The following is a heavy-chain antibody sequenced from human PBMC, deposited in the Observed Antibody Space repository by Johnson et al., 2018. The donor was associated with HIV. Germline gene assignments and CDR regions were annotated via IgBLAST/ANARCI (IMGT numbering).Heavy chain of an antibody. CDR3: ANGDSYYYDSSGYNDAFDI. CDR1: GFTFSSHW. CDR2: INSDGSII. D-gene: IGHD3-22*01. V-gene: IGHV3-74*01. J-gene: IGHJ3*02. Sequence: VQLVESGGALVQPGGSLRLSCAASGFTFSSHWMHWVRQVPGKGLVWVSRINSDGSIISYADSVKGRLTISRDNAKNTLFLQMNSLRPEDTAVDYCANGDSYYYDSSGYNDAFDIWGQGTVVTVSS.